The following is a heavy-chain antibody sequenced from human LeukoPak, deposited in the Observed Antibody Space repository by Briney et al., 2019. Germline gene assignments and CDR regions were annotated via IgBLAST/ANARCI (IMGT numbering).Heavy chain of an antibody. J-gene: IGHJ4*02. CDR1: SDSISSSSYY. D-gene: IGHD6-13*01. CDR3: ARDHSSSSEDY. V-gene: IGHV4-39*07. CDR2: IYYSGST. Sequence: SETLSLTCTVSSDSISSSSYYWGWIRQPPGKGLEWIGTIYYSGSTYYNPSLKSRVTISVDTSKNQFSLKLSSVTAADTAVYYCARDHSSSSEDYWGQGTLVTVSS.